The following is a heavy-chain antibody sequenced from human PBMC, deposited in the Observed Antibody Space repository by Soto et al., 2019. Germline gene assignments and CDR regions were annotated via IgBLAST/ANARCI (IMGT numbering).Heavy chain of an antibody. CDR2: IYYSGST. D-gene: IGHD6-13*01. J-gene: IGHJ5*02. CDR3: ARTLSRKNWFDP. Sequence: SETLSLTCTVSGGSISSGGYYWSWIRQHPGKGLEWIGYIYYSGSTYYNPSLKSRVTISVDTSKNQFSLKLSSVTAADTAVYYCARTLSRKNWFDPWGQGTLVTVSS. V-gene: IGHV4-31*03. CDR1: GGSISSGGYY.